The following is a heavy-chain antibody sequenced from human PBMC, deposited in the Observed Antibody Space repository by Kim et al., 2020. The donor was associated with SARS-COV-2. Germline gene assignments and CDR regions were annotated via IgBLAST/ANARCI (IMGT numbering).Heavy chain of an antibody. J-gene: IGHJ4*02. V-gene: IGHV6-1*01. D-gene: IGHD6-13*01. CDR3: ARDRAVGSWPRDLDY. Sequence: VSVKSRITINPDTSKNQFSLQLNSVTPEDTAVYYCARDRAVGSWPRDLDYWGQGTLVTVSS.